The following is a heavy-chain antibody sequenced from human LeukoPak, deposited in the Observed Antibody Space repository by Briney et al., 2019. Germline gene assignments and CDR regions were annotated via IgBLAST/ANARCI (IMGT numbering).Heavy chain of an antibody. V-gene: IGHV1-46*01. CDR2: INPSSGGT. CDR3: ARSDHSHGPDY. J-gene: IGHJ4*02. D-gene: IGHD3-10*01. CDR1: GYTFTTYY. Sequence: ASVKVSCKASGYTFTTYYMHWVRQAPGQGLEWMGIINPSSGGTSYAQKFQGRVTMTRDTSTRTVYMDLSSLRSEDTAVYYCARSDHSHGPDYWGQGTLVTVSS.